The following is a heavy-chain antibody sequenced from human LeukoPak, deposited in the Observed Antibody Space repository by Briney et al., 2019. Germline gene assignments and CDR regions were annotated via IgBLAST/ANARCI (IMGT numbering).Heavy chain of an antibody. CDR3: ARSSLVAATSAWFDP. D-gene: IGHD2-15*01. Sequence: ASVKVSCKASGYSFTSHYMHWVRQAPGQGLEWMGLINPSGSSTLYAQKFQGRVTMTRDMSTTTDYMELSSLRSEDTAVYYCARSSLVAATSAWFDPWGQGTLVTVSS. CDR1: GYSFTSHY. J-gene: IGHJ5*02. V-gene: IGHV1-46*01. CDR2: INPSGSST.